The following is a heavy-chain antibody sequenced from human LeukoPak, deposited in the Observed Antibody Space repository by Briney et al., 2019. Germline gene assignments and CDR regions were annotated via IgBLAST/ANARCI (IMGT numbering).Heavy chain of an antibody. CDR2: ISGSGGST. J-gene: IGHJ4*02. D-gene: IGHD2-8*01. CDR1: GFTFSSYA. V-gene: IGHV3-23*01. Sequence: GGTLRLSCAASGFTFSSYAVSWVRQAPGKGLEWVSSISGSGGSTYSADSVKGRFTISRDNSKNTLYLQMNSLRAEDTALYYCAKDRSCTNDICHGDFDYWGQGTLVTVSS. CDR3: AKDRSCTNDICHGDFDY.